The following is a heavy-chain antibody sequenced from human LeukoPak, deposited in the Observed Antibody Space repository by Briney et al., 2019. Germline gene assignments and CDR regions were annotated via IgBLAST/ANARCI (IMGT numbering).Heavy chain of an antibody. J-gene: IGHJ4*02. CDR1: GFTFSSYG. CDR3: AKGGDFGEYPTKYYFDY. V-gene: IGHV3-30*02. D-gene: IGHD4-17*01. Sequence: GSLRLSCAASGFTFSSYGMHWVRQAPGKGPEWVASIWYDGTNKYYVVSVKGRFTISRDNSKNTLSLQMNSLRVEDTAVYYCAKGGDFGEYPTKYYFDYWGQGSPVTVSS. CDR2: IWYDGTNK.